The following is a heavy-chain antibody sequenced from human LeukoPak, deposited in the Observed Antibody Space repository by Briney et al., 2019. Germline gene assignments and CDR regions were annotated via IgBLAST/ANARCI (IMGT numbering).Heavy chain of an antibody. J-gene: IGHJ4*02. Sequence: SETLSLTCTVSGDSISSSSSYWSWIRQPPGKGLEWIGEINHSGSTNYNPSLKSRVTISVDTSKNQFSLKLSSVTAADTAVYYCARGRDIVVVPAAKPIDYWGQGTLVTVSS. CDR1: GDSISSSSSY. V-gene: IGHV4-39*07. CDR2: INHSGST. D-gene: IGHD2-2*01. CDR3: ARGRDIVVVPAAKPIDY.